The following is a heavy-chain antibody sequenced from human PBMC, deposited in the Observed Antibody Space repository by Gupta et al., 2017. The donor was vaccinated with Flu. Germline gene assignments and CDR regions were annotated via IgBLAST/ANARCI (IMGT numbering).Heavy chain of an antibody. J-gene: IGHJ3*02. V-gene: IGHV3-64*01. CDR2: ISVNGART. CDR3: VRQYCTSTSCYTGAFDI. D-gene: IGHD2-2*01. CDR1: GFTISDY. Sequence: EVQLVESGGGLVQPGGSLRLSCAASGFTISDYMNWVRQAPGKGLEYVSSISVNGARTYYANSVKGRFTISRDSSKNTLYLQMGSLRAEDTAVYYCVRQYCTSTSCYTGAFDIWGQGVTVTVAS.